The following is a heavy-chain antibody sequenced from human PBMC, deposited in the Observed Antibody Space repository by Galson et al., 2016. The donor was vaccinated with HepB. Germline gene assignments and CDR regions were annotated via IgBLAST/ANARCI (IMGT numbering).Heavy chain of an antibody. Sequence: SLRLSCAASGFTFSSYSMNWIRQAPGKGLEWISYISSRSSTIYYADSVKGRFTISRDNAKNSLFLQMNSLRAEDTAVYYCVRGGDTVIGAAFDVWGQGTMVTVSS. CDR2: ISSRSSTI. D-gene: IGHD5-18*01. CDR3: VRGGDTVIGAAFDV. J-gene: IGHJ3*01. CDR1: GFTFSSYS. V-gene: IGHV3-48*04.